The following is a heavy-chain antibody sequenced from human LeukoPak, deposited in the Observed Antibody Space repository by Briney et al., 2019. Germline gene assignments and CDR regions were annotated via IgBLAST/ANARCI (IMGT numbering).Heavy chain of an antibody. V-gene: IGHV4-59*12. CDR2: IYYSGST. J-gene: IGHJ4*02. CDR1: GGSISSYY. Sequence: SETLSLTCTVSGGSISSYYWSWIRQPPGKGLEWIGYIYYSGSTNYNPSLKSRVTISVDTSKNQFSLKLSSVTAADTAVYYCARGDCSSTSCPPIYWGQGTLVTVSS. CDR3: ARGDCSSTSCPPIY. D-gene: IGHD2-2*01.